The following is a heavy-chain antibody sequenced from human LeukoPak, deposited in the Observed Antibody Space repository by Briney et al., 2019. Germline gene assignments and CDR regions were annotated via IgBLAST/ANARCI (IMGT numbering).Heavy chain of an antibody. D-gene: IGHD2-15*01. CDR3: ASHQLLRTIDY. V-gene: IGHV3-7*01. CDR2: INQDGSEN. J-gene: IGHJ4*02. CDR1: DFIFGCYW. Sequence: PGGSLRLSCAASDFIFGCYWMSWARQAPGKGLEWVASINQDGSENYYVDSVKGRFTISRDNAKNSLYLQMNSLTAEDTAVYYCASHQLLRTIDYWGQGTLVIVSS.